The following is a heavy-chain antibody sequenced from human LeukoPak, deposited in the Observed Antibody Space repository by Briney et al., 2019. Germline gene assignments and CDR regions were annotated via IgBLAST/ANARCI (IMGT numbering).Heavy chain of an antibody. V-gene: IGHV1-46*01. CDR2: INPSGGNT. J-gene: IGHJ4*02. Sequence: ASVKVSCKASGYTFTSYYMHWVRQAPGQGLEWMGVINPSGGNTNYAQRFQGRVTMTRDTSRSTVYMELSSLSSEDTAMCYCTRSKHLSGSYDYWGQGTLVTVSS. CDR1: GYTFTSYY. D-gene: IGHD3-10*01. CDR3: TRSKHLSGSYDY.